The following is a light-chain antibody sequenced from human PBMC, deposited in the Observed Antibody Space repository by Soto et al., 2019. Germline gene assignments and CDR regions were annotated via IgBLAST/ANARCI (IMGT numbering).Light chain of an antibody. CDR2: AAS. CDR1: QGIRND. Sequence: AIQMTQSPSSLSASVGDRVTISCRASQGIRNDLGWYQQKPGKAPKLLISAASTLHSGVPSRFSGSGSGTDFTLTISSLQPEDFATYYCLQDDSYPLPFGGGTKVDIK. V-gene: IGKV1-6*01. CDR3: LQDDSYPLP. J-gene: IGKJ4*01.